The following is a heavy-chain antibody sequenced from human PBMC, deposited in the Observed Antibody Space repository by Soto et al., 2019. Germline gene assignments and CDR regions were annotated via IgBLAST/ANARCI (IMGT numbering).Heavy chain of an antibody. J-gene: IGHJ6*02. CDR3: ATDEGGIFGVVSPDYYYYGMDV. D-gene: IGHD3-3*01. CDR1: GFTFTSSA. V-gene: IGHV1-58*01. Sequence: QMQLVQSRPEVKKPGTSVKVSCKASGFTFTSSAVQWVRQARGQRLEWIGWIVVGSGNTNYAQKFQERVTITRDMSTSTAYMELSSLRSEDTAVYYCATDEGGIFGVVSPDYYYYGMDVWGQGTTVTVSS. CDR2: IVVGSGNT.